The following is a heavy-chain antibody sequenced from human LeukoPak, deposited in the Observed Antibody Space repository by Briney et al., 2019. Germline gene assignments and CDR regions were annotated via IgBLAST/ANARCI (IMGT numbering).Heavy chain of an antibody. J-gene: IGHJ6*03. D-gene: IGHD3-22*01. CDR1: GGTFSSYA. CDR3: ARDSYYDSSGYHYYYYYMDV. CDR2: IIPIFGTA. V-gene: IGHV1-69*05. Sequence: SVKVSCKASGGTFSSYAISWVRQAPGQGLEWMGGIIPIFGTANYAQKFQGRVTMTRDTSISTAYMELSRLRSDDTAVYYCARDSYYDSSGYHYYYYYMDVWGKGTTVTISS.